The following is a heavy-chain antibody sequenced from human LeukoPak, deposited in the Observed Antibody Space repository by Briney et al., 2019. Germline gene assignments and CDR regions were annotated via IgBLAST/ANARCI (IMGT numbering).Heavy chain of an antibody. CDR1: GFTFSSYS. V-gene: IGHV3-21*01. CDR2: ISSSSSYI. D-gene: IGHD3-16*01. CDR3: ARVAGDWGAFDI. J-gene: IGHJ3*02. Sequence: GGSLRLSCSGSGFTFSSYSMNWVRQAPGKGLEWVSSISSSSSYIYYADSVKGRFTISRDNAKNSLYLQMNSLRAEDTAVYYCARVAGDWGAFDIWGQGTMVTVSS.